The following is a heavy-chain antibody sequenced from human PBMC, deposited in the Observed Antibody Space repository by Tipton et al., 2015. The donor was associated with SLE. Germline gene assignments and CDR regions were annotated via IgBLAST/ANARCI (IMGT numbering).Heavy chain of an antibody. V-gene: IGHV4-39*01. CDR2: IYYSGST. Sequence: TLSLTCTVSGGSISSSSYYWGWIRQPPGKGLEWIESIYYSGSTYYNPSLKSRVTISVDTSKNQFSLKLSSVTAADTAVYYCARHGIAAAGTPFDPWGQGTLVTVSS. CDR3: ARHGIAAAGTPFDP. CDR1: GGSISSSSYY. D-gene: IGHD6-13*01. J-gene: IGHJ5*02.